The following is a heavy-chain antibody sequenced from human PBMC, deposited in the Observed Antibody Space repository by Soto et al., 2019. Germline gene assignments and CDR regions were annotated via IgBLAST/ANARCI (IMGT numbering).Heavy chain of an antibody. V-gene: IGHV5-10-1*01. Sequence: PGESLKISCKGSGYSFAGYWITWVRQMPGKGLEWMGRIDPSDSQTYYSPSFRGHVTISAAKSITTVFLQWGSLRASDTAMYYCARPRYSYGHWFDPWGQGTLVTVSS. J-gene: IGHJ5*02. CDR1: GYSFAGYW. D-gene: IGHD5-18*01. CDR2: IDPSDSQT. CDR3: ARPRYSYGHWFDP.